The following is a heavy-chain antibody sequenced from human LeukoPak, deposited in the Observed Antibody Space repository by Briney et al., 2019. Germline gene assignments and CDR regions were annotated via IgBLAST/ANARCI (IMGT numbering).Heavy chain of an antibody. J-gene: IGHJ5*02. CDR1: GFTLSSNG. CDR2: IASDGVNK. V-gene: IGHV3-30*02. CDR3: AKALWFGELQTNNWFDP. D-gene: IGHD3-10*01. Sequence: TGGSLRLSCAASGFTLSSNGIHWVRQAPGKGLEWVSFIASDGVNKYYTDSVKGRFTISRDNSKNTLYLQMNSLRAEDTAVYYCAKALWFGELQTNNWFDPWGQGTLVTVSS.